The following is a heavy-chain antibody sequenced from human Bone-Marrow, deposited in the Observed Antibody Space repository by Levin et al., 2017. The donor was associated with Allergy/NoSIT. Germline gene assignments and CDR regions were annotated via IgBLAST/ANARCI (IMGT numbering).Heavy chain of an antibody. V-gene: IGHV3-33*01. CDR3: ARDGGYTYGLHAFDF. J-gene: IGHJ3*01. CDR2: IWYDGTNE. CDR1: GFTFSNFA. Sequence: GESLKISCATSGFTFSNFAIHWVRQAPGKGLEWVSVIWYDGTNEHYADSVKGRFTISRDDSKSTLYLQMDSLRAEDAAMYYCARDGGYTYGLHAFDFWGQGTVVTVSS. D-gene: IGHD5-18*01.